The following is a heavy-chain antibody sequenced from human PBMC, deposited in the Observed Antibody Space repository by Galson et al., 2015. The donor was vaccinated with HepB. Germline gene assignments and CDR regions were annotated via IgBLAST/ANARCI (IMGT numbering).Heavy chain of an antibody. J-gene: IGHJ1*01. D-gene: IGHD2-8*02. CDR1: GGTFNSFS. Sequence: SVKVSCKASGGTFNSFSLNWVRQAPGQGLEWMGGIVPIFDIGNYAQKFQGRITITADKVTTTAYMELTRLTSEDTAMYYCATGADCAGGSCYEGSWGQGTLVTVSS. CDR2: IVPIFDIG. CDR3: ATGADCAGGSCYEGS. V-gene: IGHV1-69*10.